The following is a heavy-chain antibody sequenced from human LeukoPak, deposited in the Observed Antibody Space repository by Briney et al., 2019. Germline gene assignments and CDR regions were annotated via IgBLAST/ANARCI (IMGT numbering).Heavy chain of an antibody. CDR2: ITGSGVST. D-gene: IGHD2-21*01. J-gene: IGHJ4*02. Sequence: GRSLRLSCAASGFTFSDYAMSWVHQAPGKGLEWVSAITGSGVSTYYADSVKGRFTISRDNSKNTLYLQMNSLRAEDTAVYFCAKAVALGFDYWGQGTLVTVSS. CDR1: GFTFSDYA. CDR3: AKAVALGFDY. V-gene: IGHV3-23*01.